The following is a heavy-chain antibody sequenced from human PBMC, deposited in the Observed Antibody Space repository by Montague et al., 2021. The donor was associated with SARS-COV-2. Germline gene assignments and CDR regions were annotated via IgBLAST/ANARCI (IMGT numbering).Heavy chain of an antibody. D-gene: IGHD5-24*01. CDR3: AVQELAYFDY. V-gene: IGHV4-4*02. J-gene: IGHJ4*02. Sequence: SETLSLTCAVSGGSISSSNWWSWVRQPPGKGLEWIGEIYHSGRTNYNPSLKSRVTISVDESTGQFSLKLRSVTAADTAVYYCAVQELAYFDYWGQGTPVTVSS. CDR2: IYHSGRT. CDR1: GGSISSSNW.